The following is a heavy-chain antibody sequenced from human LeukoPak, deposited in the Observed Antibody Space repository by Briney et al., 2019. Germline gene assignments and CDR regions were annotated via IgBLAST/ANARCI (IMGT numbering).Heavy chain of an antibody. J-gene: IGHJ4*02. CDR1: GYAFTNYA. Sequence: GASVKVSCKASGYAFTNYAISWVRQAPGKGFERMGWNSVYNGNTNYAQKLQGRVTMTADTSTTTAYMELRSLRSDDTAVYYCARGYCSSATCRHFDYWGQGALVTVSS. D-gene: IGHD2-2*01. CDR3: ARGYCSSATCRHFDY. CDR2: NSVYNGNT. V-gene: IGHV1-18*01.